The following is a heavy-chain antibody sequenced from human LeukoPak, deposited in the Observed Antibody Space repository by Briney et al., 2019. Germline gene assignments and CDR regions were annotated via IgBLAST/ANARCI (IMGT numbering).Heavy chain of an antibody. CDR3: ARGIGSCSGGSCSPDY. CDR1: GFTFRSYG. D-gene: IGHD2-15*01. Sequence: PGGSLRLSCAASGFTFRSYGMHWVRQAPGKGLEWVAVLSYDGSKKYYADSVKGRFTISRDNSKNTLYLQMSSLRPEDTALYYCARGIGSCSGGSCSPDYWGQGTLVTVSS. CDR2: LSYDGSKK. V-gene: IGHV3-30*03. J-gene: IGHJ4*02.